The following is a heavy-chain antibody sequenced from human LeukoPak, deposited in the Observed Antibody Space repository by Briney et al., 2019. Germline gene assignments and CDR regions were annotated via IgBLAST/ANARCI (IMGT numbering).Heavy chain of an antibody. J-gene: IGHJ6*02. CDR3: ATSGSGSYYYYGMDV. Sequence: GGSLRLSCAASGFTFDDYAMHWVRQAPGKGLEWVSLISGDGGSTYYADSVEGRFTISRDNSKNSLYLQMNSLRTEDTALNYCATSGSGSYYYYGMDVWGQGTTVTVSS. V-gene: IGHV3-43*02. D-gene: IGHD3-10*01. CDR1: GFTFDDYA. CDR2: ISGDGGST.